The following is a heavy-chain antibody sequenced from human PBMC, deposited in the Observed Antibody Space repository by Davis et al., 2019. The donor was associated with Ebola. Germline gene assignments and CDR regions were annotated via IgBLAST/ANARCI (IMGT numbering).Heavy chain of an antibody. CDR1: GYTFTSYG. J-gene: IGHJ4*02. CDR2: ISAYNGNT. V-gene: IGHV1-18*01. D-gene: IGHD6-19*01. Sequence: AASVKVSCKASGYTFTSYGISWVRQAPGQGLEWMGWISAYNGNTNYAQKLQGRVTMTTDTSTSTAYMELSSLRSEDTAVYYCARDGQPLADSSGWSYWGQGTLVTVSS. CDR3: ARDGQPLADSSGWSY.